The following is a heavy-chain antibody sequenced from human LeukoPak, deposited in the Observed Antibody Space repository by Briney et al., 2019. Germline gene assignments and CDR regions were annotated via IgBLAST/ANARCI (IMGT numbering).Heavy chain of an antibody. CDR2: INHSGST. V-gene: IGHV4-34*01. CDR1: GGSFSGYY. J-gene: IGHJ3*02. Sequence: SETLSLTCAVYGGSFSGYYWSWIRQPPGKGLEWIGEINHSGSTNYNPSLKSRVTISVDTSKNQFSLKLSSVTAADTAVYYCAGATRLLHAFDIWGQGTMVTVSS. CDR3: AGATRLLHAFDI. D-gene: IGHD3-22*01.